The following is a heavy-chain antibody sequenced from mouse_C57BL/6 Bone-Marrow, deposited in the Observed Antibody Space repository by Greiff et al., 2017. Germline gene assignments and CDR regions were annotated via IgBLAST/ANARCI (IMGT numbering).Heavy chain of an antibody. D-gene: IGHD1-2*01. V-gene: IGHV7-4*01. CDR2: IRNKANGYTT. CDR3: VKAWSLLPLYFDY. Sequence: EVKLMESGGGLAQPGASLRLSCAASGFTFTDYYMSWVRQPPGKAPEWLALIRNKANGYTTEYNSSVKGRFTISRDNSQNILYLQMNTMRAEDSATYYCVKAWSLLPLYFDYWGQGTTLTVSS. CDR1: GFTFTDYY. J-gene: IGHJ2*01.